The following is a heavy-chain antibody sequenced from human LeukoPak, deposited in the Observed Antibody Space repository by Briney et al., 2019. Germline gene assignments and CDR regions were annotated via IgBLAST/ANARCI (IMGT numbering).Heavy chain of an antibody. CDR1: GGSISSYY. CDR3: ARHGSGSSLALYP. V-gene: IGHV4-4*07. J-gene: IGHJ5*02. D-gene: IGHD3-10*01. Sequence: SETLSLTCTVSGGSISSYYWSWIRQPAGKGLEWIGRIYTSGSTNYNPSLKSRVTISLGTSRNQFSLKLTSVTAADTAVYYCARHGSGSSLALYPWGQGTLVTVSS. CDR2: IYTSGST.